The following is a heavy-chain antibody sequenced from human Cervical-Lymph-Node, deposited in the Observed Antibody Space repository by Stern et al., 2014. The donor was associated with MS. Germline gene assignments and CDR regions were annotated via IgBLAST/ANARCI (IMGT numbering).Heavy chain of an antibody. V-gene: IGHV7-4-1*02. J-gene: IGHJ4*02. Sequence: DQLVESGSELKKPGASVKVSCKASGYTFTRNAMNWVRQAPGQRLEWMGWINTNTGNTTYAQGFTGRLVFSLDTSVSTTYLQISSLKAEDTAIYYCARVKPAAILDYWGQGTLVTVSS. D-gene: IGHD2-2*01. CDR2: INTNTGNT. CDR3: ARVKPAAILDY. CDR1: GYTFTRNA.